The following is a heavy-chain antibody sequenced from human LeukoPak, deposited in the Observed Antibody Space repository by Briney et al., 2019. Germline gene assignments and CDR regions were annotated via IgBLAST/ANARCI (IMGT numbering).Heavy chain of an antibody. Sequence: ASVKVSCKSSGYTFTTYGITWVRQAPGQGLEWMGWISAYNGNTNYAQKLQGRVTMTTDTSTSTAYMELRSLKSDDTAVYYCARALVDGYKELGYWGQGTLVTVSS. CDR3: ARALVDGYKELGY. D-gene: IGHD5-24*01. CDR1: GYTFTTYG. CDR2: ISAYNGNT. J-gene: IGHJ4*02. V-gene: IGHV1-18*01.